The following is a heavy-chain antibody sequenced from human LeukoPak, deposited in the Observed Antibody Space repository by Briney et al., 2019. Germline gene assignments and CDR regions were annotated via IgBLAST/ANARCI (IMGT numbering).Heavy chain of an antibody. CDR3: AAAAGFGELLFHY. J-gene: IGHJ4*02. Sequence: GASVKVSCKASGYTFTSYYMHWVRQAPGQGLEWMGIINPSGGSTSYAQKFQGRVTMTRDMSTSTVYMELSSLRSEDTAVYYCAAAAGFGELLFHYWGQGTLVTVSS. CDR2: INPSGGST. V-gene: IGHV1-46*01. D-gene: IGHD3-10*01. CDR1: GYTFTSYY.